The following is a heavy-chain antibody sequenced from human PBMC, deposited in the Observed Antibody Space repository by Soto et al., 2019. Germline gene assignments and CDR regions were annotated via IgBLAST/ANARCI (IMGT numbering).Heavy chain of an antibody. Sequence: QVTLKESGPVLVRPTETLTLTCTVSGFSLNTARMGVSWIRQPPGKALEWLAHIFSSGEESYTPSLKTRLTISKDTTKSQVVLTMTNVDPVDTATYYCARSGSYPLSYFDYWGQGALVTVSS. CDR1: GFSLNTARMG. CDR2: IFSSGEE. CDR3: ARSGSYPLSYFDY. V-gene: IGHV2-26*01. D-gene: IGHD3-16*02. J-gene: IGHJ4*02.